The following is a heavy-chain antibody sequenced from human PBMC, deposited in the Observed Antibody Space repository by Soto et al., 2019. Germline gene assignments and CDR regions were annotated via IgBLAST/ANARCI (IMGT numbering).Heavy chain of an antibody. Sequence: GGSLRLSCVGSGFTFSSYEMNWVRQAPGKGLEWVSYISSSGSTIYYADSVKGRFTISRDNAKNSLYLQMNSLRAEDTAVYYCARVGGREWPTLDVWGQGTTVTVSS. J-gene: IGHJ6*02. D-gene: IGHD3-3*01. CDR1: GFTFSSYE. CDR3: ARVGGREWPTLDV. CDR2: ISSSGSTI. V-gene: IGHV3-48*03.